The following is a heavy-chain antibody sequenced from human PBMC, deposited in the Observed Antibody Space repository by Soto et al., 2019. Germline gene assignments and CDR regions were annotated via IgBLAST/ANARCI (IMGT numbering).Heavy chain of an antibody. V-gene: IGHV3-23*01. J-gene: IGHJ6*02. D-gene: IGHD3-16*01. CDR1: EFTFAKYA. Sequence: GGSLRLSCTTSEFTFAKYAMSWVRQAPGKGLEWVSGVSGSGGSTYYSDSVKGRFTIYKSASKETLNLQMNTLRVEDTGIYYCAKASSWYYYYSMDVWGRGTAVTVSS. CDR2: VSGSGGST. CDR3: AKASSWYYYYSMDV.